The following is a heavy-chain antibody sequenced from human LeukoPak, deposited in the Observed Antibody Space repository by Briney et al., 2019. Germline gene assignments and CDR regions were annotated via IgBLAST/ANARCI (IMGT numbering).Heavy chain of an antibody. CDR1: GFTFSDYY. Sequence: PGGSLRLSCAASGFTFSDYYMSWVRQAPGKGLEWVSAISGSGGSTYYADSVKGRFTISRDNSKNTLYLQMNSLRAEDTAVYYCAKAFYGDYPFDYWGQGTLVTVSS. CDR3: AKAFYGDYPFDY. CDR2: ISGSGGST. V-gene: IGHV3-23*01. D-gene: IGHD4-17*01. J-gene: IGHJ4*02.